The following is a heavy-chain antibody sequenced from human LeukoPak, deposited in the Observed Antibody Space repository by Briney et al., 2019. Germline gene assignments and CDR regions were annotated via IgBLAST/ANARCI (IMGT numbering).Heavy chain of an antibody. V-gene: IGHV4-59*01. Sequence: SETLSLTCTVSGGSISSYYWSWIRPPPGEGLEWSGYIYYSGSTNYNPSLKSRVTISGDTSKNQFSLKLSSVTAADTAVYYCARGGFGELLLDNRFDPWGQGTLVTVSS. CDR3: ARGGFGELLLDNRFDP. CDR1: GGSISSYY. J-gene: IGHJ5*02. CDR2: IYYSGST. D-gene: IGHD3-10*01.